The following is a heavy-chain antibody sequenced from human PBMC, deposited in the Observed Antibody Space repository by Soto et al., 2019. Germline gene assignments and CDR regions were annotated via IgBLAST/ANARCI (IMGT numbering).Heavy chain of an antibody. CDR2: IYYSGST. D-gene: IGHD3-22*01. Sequence: PSETLSLTCTVSGGSISSGGYSWGWIRQPPGKGLEWIGYIYYSGSTYYNPSLKSRVTISVDTSKNQFSLRLSSVTAVDMAVYYCARAYYDTSGYSLDPWGQGILVTVSS. CDR3: ARAYYDTSGYSLDP. V-gene: IGHV4-30-2*02. CDR1: GGSISSGGYS. J-gene: IGHJ5*02.